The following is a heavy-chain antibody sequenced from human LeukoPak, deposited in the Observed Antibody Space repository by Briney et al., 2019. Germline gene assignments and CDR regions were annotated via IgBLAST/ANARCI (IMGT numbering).Heavy chain of an antibody. CDR3: ARERSPAFYYSGLGSPNWFDP. Sequence: GGSLRLSCAASGFTFSSYSMNWVRQAPGKGLEWVAYISSSRSTIYYADSVKGRFTISRDNANNSLYTQMNSLRGEDRAVYYCARERSPAFYYSGLGSPNWFDPWGQGTLVTVSS. J-gene: IGHJ5*02. CDR1: GFTFSSYS. CDR2: ISSSRSTI. V-gene: IGHV3-48*01. D-gene: IGHD3-10*01.